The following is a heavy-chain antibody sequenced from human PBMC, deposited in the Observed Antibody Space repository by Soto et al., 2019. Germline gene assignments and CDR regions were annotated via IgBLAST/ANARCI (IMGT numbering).Heavy chain of an antibody. Sequence: GGSLRLSCAASGFTFSSYWMHWVRQAPGKGLVWVSAISGSGGSTYYADSVKGRFTISRDNSKNTLYLQMNSLRAEDTAVYYCAKDGEHYYYYMDVWGKGTTVTVSS. V-gene: IGHV3-23*01. CDR3: AKDGEHYYYYMDV. J-gene: IGHJ6*03. CDR2: ISGSGGST. CDR1: GFTFSSYW. D-gene: IGHD1-26*01.